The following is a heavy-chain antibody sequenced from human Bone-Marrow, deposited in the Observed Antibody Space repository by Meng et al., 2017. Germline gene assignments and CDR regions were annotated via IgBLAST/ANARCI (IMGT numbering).Heavy chain of an antibody. J-gene: IGHJ5*02. CDR3: ARGYCSTTNCNWFDP. D-gene: IGHD2-2*01. V-gene: IGHV4-4*02. CDR1: GGSISGSSW. CDR2: IYHTGST. Sequence: QVQLQEAGPGLVKTSGSLSLTCTVSGGSISGSSWWTWVRQPPGQGLEWIGEIYHTGSTNYNPSLKSRVTISVDKSKNQFSLKLSSVTAADTAVYYCARGYCSTTNCNWFDPWGQGTLVTVSS.